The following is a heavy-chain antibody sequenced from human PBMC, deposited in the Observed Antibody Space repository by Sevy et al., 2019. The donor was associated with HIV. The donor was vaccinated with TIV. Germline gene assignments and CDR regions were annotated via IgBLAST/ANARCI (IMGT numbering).Heavy chain of an antibody. CDR1: GLSLSTRGVG. J-gene: IGHJ4*02. V-gene: IGHV2-5*02. CDR2: IYWDDVT. Sequence: SGPTLVNPTQTLTLTCTLSGLSLSTRGVGVAWIRQPPGKALEWLALIYWDDVTYYRPSLRSRLTITRDTSENQVVVLTMTNMDPVDTATYYCAHNGRDSYYRGIVWGQGALVTVSS. CDR3: AHNGRDSYYRGIV. D-gene: IGHD1-26*01.